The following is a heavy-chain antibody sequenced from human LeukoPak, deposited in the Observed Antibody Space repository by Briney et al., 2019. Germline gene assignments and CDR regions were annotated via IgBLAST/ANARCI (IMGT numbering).Heavy chain of an antibody. Sequence: GGSLRLSCAASGFTFSSYAMHWVRQAPGKGLEWVAVISYDGSNKYYADSVKGRFTISRDNAKNSLYLQMNSLRAEDTAVYYCARDRAIFGGFNWFDPWGQGTLVTVSS. J-gene: IGHJ5*02. V-gene: IGHV3-30-3*01. CDR2: ISYDGSNK. D-gene: IGHD3-3*01. CDR1: GFTFSSYA. CDR3: ARDRAIFGGFNWFDP.